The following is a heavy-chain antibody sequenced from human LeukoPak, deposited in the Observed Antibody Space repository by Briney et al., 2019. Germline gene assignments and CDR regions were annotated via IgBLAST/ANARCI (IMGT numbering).Heavy chain of an antibody. CDR3: VQEGPRGLAFDI. V-gene: IGHV3-73*01. CDR1: GFTFSGSA. Sequence: GGSLRLSCAASGFTFSGSAMHWVRQASGKGLEWVGRIRSKANSYATAYAASVKGRFTISRDDSKNTAYLQMNSLRAEDTAVYYCVQEGPRGLAFDIWGQGTKVTVSS. CDR2: IRSKANSYAT. J-gene: IGHJ3*02.